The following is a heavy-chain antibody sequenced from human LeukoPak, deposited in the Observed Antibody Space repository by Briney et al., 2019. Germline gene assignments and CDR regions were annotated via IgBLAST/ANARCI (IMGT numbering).Heavy chain of an antibody. V-gene: IGHV1-2*02. CDR2: INPNSGGT. J-gene: IGHJ4*02. Sequence: ASVKVSCKAPGYTLPGYYMHWVRQAPGQGLEWMGWINPNSGGTNYAQKFQGRVTMTRDTSISTAYMELSRLRSDDTAVYYCAREHSSSSGKVFDYWGQGTLVTVSS. CDR1: GYTLPGYY. CDR3: AREHSSSSGKVFDY. D-gene: IGHD6-6*01.